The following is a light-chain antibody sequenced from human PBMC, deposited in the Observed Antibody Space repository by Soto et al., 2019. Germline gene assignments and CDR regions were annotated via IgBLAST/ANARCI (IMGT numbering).Light chain of an antibody. CDR1: SSDVGGYNY. V-gene: IGLV2-14*01. Sequence: QSALTQPASVSGSPGQSITISCTGTSSDVGGYNYVSWYQQHPGKAPKLMIYDVSNRPSGGSNRCSGSKSGNTASLTISGRQAEDEADYYCSSYTSSSTLVFGGGTKLTVL. CDR3: SSYTSSSTLV. J-gene: IGLJ2*01. CDR2: DVS.